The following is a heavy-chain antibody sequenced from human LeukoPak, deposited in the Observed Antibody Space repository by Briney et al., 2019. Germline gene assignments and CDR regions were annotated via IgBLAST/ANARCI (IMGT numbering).Heavy chain of an antibody. CDR2: INHSGST. CDR3: ARDSLSRGRQWLNFDY. Sequence: PSETLSLTCAAYGGSFSGYYWSWIRQPPGKGLEWIGEINHSGSTNYNPSLKSRVTISVDTSKNQFSLKLSSVTAADTAVYYCARDSLSRGRQWLNFDYWGQGTLVTVSS. J-gene: IGHJ4*02. V-gene: IGHV4-34*01. D-gene: IGHD6-19*01. CDR1: GGSFSGYY.